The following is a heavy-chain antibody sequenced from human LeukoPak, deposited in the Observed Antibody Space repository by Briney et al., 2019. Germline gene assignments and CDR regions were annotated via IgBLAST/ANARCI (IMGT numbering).Heavy chain of an antibody. D-gene: IGHD3-9*01. CDR1: GFTFSSYA. Sequence: GGSLRLSCAASGFTFSSYAMSWVRQAPGKGLEWVSAISGGGGSTYYADSVKGRFTISRDNSKNTLYLQMNSVRAEDTAVYYCAKSTDILTGYYFTYYYYMDVWGKGTTVTVSS. CDR2: ISGGGGST. J-gene: IGHJ6*03. V-gene: IGHV3-23*01. CDR3: AKSTDILTGYYFTYYYYMDV.